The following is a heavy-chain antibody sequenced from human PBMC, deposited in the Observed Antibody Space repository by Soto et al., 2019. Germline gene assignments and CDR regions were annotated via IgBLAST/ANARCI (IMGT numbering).Heavy chain of an antibody. CDR2: VSTSGRST. Sequence: GGSLRLSCSASGFTFSESTIYWVRQVPGKGLEAISAVSTSGRSTYYADFVKDRFRISRDNSKNTIYLQMGSLRPEDTARYYCVKQAHGLDGVAFDYWGRGTQVTVSS. D-gene: IGHD2-15*01. CDR3: VKQAHGLDGVAFDY. J-gene: IGHJ4*01. CDR1: GFTFSEST. V-gene: IGHV3-64D*06.